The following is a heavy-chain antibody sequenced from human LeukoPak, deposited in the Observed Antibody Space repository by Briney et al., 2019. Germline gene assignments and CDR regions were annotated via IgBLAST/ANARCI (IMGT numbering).Heavy chain of an antibody. D-gene: IGHD2-15*01. Sequence: SETLSLTCGVSGGAITNYYWNWIRQAPGKGLEWFGYIYYTGSTTYNPSVKSRITISLDTSKNQVSLKVSSVTAADTAVYYCVRDVALWWYYTWGQGTLVIVSS. CDR1: GGAITNYY. CDR2: IYYTGST. CDR3: VRDVALWWYYT. J-gene: IGHJ5*02. V-gene: IGHV4-59*12.